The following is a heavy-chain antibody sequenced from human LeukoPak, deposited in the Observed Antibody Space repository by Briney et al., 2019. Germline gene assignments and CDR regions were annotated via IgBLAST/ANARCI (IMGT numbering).Heavy chain of an antibody. V-gene: IGHV3-30-3*01. CDR1: GFTFSSYA. Sequence: GRSLRLSCAASGFTFSSYAMHWVRQAPGKGLEWVAVISYDGSNKYYAESVKGRFTISRDNSRNTLYLKMNSLRAEDTAVYYCARDSIVGATWGQGTLVTVSS. D-gene: IGHD1-26*01. CDR2: ISYDGSNK. CDR3: ARDSIVGAT. J-gene: IGHJ4*02.